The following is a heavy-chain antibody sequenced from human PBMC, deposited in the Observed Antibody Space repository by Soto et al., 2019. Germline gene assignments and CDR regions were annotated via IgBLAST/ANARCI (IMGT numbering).Heavy chain of an antibody. CDR3: AKDQMTTVTTFDY. J-gene: IGHJ4*02. V-gene: IGHV3-23*01. CDR2: IGGGGGFT. Sequence: EVLLLESGGGLVQPGGSLRLSCAASGFTFSTYAMSWVRQAPGKGLEWVSAIGGGGGFTYYADSVKGRFTISRDSSRDTLYLQMDSLRAEDTAVYYCAKDQMTTVTTFDYWGQGTLVTVSS. CDR1: GFTFSTYA. D-gene: IGHD4-17*01.